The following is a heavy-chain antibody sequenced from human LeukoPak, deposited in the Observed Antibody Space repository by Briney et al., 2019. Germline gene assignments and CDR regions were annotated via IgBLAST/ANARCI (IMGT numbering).Heavy chain of an antibody. D-gene: IGHD6-13*01. Sequence: SETLSLTCTVPGGSISTYYWSWLRQPPGKGLEWIGYIYNSESTNYNPSLQSRVPISVDTSKNQFSLRLTSVTAADTAVYYCAKAVAAAGRFGFDPWGQGTLVTVSS. V-gene: IGHV4-59*01. CDR2: IYNSEST. CDR1: GGSISTYY. CDR3: AKAVAAAGRFGFDP. J-gene: IGHJ5*02.